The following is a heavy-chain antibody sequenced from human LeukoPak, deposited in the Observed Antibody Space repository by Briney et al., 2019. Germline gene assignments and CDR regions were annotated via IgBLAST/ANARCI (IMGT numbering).Heavy chain of an antibody. J-gene: IGHJ4*02. CDR3: AKEMSGSYYCFDY. V-gene: IGHV3-23*01. CDR2: ISGSGGST. Sequence: GGSLRLSCAASGFNFRTYAMTWVRQAPGKGLEWVSAISGSGGSTYYADSVKGRFTISRDNSKNTLYLQMNSLRAEDTAVYYCAKEMSGSYYCFDYWGQGTLVTVSS. D-gene: IGHD1-26*01. CDR1: GFNFRTYA.